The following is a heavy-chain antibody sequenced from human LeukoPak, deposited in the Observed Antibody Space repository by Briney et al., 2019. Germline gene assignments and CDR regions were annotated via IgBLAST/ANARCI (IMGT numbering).Heavy chain of an antibody. Sequence: GGSLRLSCPAYGFTVSSNYMSWVRQAPWKGLEWVSVIYSGGSTYYADSVRGRFTISRDNSKNTLYLQMNSLRAEDTAVYYCARTRFGELLGTFDIWGQGTMVTVSS. CDR1: GFTVSSNY. CDR2: IYSGGST. D-gene: IGHD3-10*01. J-gene: IGHJ3*02. V-gene: IGHV3-53*01. CDR3: ARTRFGELLGTFDI.